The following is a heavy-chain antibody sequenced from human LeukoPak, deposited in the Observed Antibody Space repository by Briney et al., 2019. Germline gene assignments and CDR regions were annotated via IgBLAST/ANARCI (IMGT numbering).Heavy chain of an antibody. V-gene: IGHV4-4*02. J-gene: IGHJ3*02. CDR2: IYHSGST. CDR1: GGSISSNIW. Sequence: PSETLSLTCAVSGGSISSNIWWTWVRQPPGKGLEWIGEIYHSGSTNYNPSLKSRVTISVDTSKNQFSLKLSSVTAADTAVYFCARGPYSYDSSGAFDIWGQGTMVTVSS. CDR3: ARGPYSYDSSGAFDI. D-gene: IGHD3-22*01.